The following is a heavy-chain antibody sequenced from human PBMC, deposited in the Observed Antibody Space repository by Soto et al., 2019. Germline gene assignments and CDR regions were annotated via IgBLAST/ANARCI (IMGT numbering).Heavy chain of an antibody. CDR2: ISSSSSTI. V-gene: IGHV3-48*02. Sequence: PGGSLRLSCAASGFTFSSYSMNWVRQAPGKGLEWVSYISSSSSTIYYADSVKGRFTISRDNAKNSLYLQMNSLRDEDTAVYYCARDGQPDRYYYYGMDVWGQGTTVTVSS. CDR3: ARDGQPDRYYYYGMDV. J-gene: IGHJ6*02. CDR1: GFTFSSYS. D-gene: IGHD1-1*01.